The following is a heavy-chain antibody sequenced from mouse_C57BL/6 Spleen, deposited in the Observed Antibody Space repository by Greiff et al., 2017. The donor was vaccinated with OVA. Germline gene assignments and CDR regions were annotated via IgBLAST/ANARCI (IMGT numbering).Heavy chain of an antibody. J-gene: IGHJ3*01. D-gene: IGHD3-2*02. CDR2: IDPSDSET. V-gene: IGHV1-52*01. Sequence: VQLQQPGAELVRPGSSVKLSCKASGYTFTSYWMHWVKQRPIQGLEWIGNIDPSDSETHSNQKFKDKATLTVDKSSSTAYMQLSSLTSEDSAVYYCARGGSSGSWFAYWGQGTLVTVSA. CDR1: GYTFTSYW. CDR3: ARGGSSGSWFAY.